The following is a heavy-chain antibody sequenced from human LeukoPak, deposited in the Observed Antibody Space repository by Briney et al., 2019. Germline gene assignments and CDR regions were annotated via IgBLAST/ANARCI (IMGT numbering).Heavy chain of an antibody. Sequence: GSLRLSCAASGFTFSGYWMHWVRQAPGKGLVWVSRINGDGSSTGYADSVKGRFTISRDNAKNTLYLQMNSLRAEDTAVYYCAKDRGYDSSGYSFQHWGQGTLVTVSS. J-gene: IGHJ1*01. CDR3: AKDRGYDSSGYSFQH. CDR2: INGDGSST. D-gene: IGHD3-22*01. V-gene: IGHV3-74*01. CDR1: GFTFSGYW.